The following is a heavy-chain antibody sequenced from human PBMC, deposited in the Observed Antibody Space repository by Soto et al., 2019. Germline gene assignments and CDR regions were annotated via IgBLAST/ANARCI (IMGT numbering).Heavy chain of an antibody. CDR1: GVTVSSNY. CDR3: ARDFYYHGSGTMGGYFDY. CDR2: IYSGGST. Sequence: EVQLVESGGGLVQPGGSLRLSCAASGVTVSSNYMSWVRQAPGKGLEWVSVIYSGGSTYYADSVKGRFTISRDNSKNTLYLQMKSLRAEDTAVYYCARDFYYHGSGTMGGYFDYWGQGTRVTVSS. D-gene: IGHD3-10*01. J-gene: IGHJ4*02. V-gene: IGHV3-66*01.